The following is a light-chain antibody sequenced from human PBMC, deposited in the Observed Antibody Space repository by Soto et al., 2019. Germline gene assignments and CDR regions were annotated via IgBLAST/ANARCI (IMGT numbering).Light chain of an antibody. J-gene: IGLJ3*02. CDR3: QTWGGWV. CDR1: SGHSSYA. V-gene: IGLV4-69*01. Sequence: QLVLTQSPSASASLGASVKLTCTLSSGHSSYAIAWHQQQPEKGPRYLMKLNSDGSHSKGDGIPDRFSGSSSGAERYLTISSLQSEDEADYYCQTWGGWVFGGGTKVTVL. CDR2: LNSDGSH.